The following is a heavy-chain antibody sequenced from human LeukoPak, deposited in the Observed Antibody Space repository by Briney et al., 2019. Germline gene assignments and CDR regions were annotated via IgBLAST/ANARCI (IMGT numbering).Heavy chain of an antibody. CDR1: GFTFTKFW. CDR2: IQEDGKKE. D-gene: IGHD3-9*01. Sequence: PGGSLRLSCEASGFTFTKFWMSWVRQAPGKGLEWVADIQEDGKKENYVDSVRGRFTISRDNAKNSLYLQMNSLRAEDTAVYYCARAGYPIDYWGQGTLVTVSS. J-gene: IGHJ4*02. V-gene: IGHV3-7*01. CDR3: ARAGYPIDY.